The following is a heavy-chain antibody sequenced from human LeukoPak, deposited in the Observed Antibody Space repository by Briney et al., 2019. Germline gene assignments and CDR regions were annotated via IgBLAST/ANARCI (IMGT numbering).Heavy chain of an antibody. CDR2: IYSAGGT. CDR3: ARFLGRITISGVVPYGMDV. V-gene: IGHV3-53*04. CDR1: GFTVSSNY. Sequence: GGSLRHSCAASGFTVSSNYMTWVRQAPGKGLEWVSLIYSAGGTYYTDSVKGRFTISRHSSKNTLYLQMNSLRGEDTAVYYCARFLGRITISGVVPYGMDVWGQGTTVTVSS. J-gene: IGHJ6*02. D-gene: IGHD3-3*01.